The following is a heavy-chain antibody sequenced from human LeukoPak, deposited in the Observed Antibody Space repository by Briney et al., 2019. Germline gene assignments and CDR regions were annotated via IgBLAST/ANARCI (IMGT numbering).Heavy chain of an antibody. J-gene: IGHJ4*02. CDR3: AMAVLVLDY. CDR2: IKQDGSEK. V-gene: IGHV3-7*04. CDR1: GFPSSSYW. Sequence: AGGSLRLSCAASGFPSSSYWMSWVRQAPGKGLEWVANIKQDGSEKYYVDSVKGRFTISRDNARNSLYLQMNSLRAEDTAVYYCAMAVLVLDYWGQGTLVTVSS.